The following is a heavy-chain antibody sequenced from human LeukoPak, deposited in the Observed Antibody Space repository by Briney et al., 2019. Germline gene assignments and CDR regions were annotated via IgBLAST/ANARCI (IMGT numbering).Heavy chain of an antibody. D-gene: IGHD3-22*01. CDR3: TRHLTYYYDSTTQAQDY. Sequence: GGSLRLSCAASGFTFSSYWMSWVRQASGKGLEWVGRIRSKANSYATAYAASVKGRFTISRDDSKNTAYLQMNSLKTEGTAVYYCTRHLTYYYDSTTQAQDYWGQGTLVTVSS. CDR1: GFTFSSYW. V-gene: IGHV3-73*01. CDR2: IRSKANSYAT. J-gene: IGHJ4*02.